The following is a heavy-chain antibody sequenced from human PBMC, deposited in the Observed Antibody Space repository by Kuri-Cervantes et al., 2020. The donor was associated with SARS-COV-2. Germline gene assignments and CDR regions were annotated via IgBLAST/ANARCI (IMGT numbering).Heavy chain of an antibody. D-gene: IGHD2-2*01. CDR1: GGSFSGYY. CDR2: INHSGST. V-gene: IGHV4-34*01. Sequence: ESLKISCAVYGGSFSGYYWSWIRQPPGKGLEWIGAINHSGSTNYNPSLKSRVTISVDTSKNQFSLKLSSVTAADTAVYYCARGRIVVVPAAKAFDPWGQGTLVT. J-gene: IGHJ5*02. CDR3: ARGRIVVVPAAKAFDP.